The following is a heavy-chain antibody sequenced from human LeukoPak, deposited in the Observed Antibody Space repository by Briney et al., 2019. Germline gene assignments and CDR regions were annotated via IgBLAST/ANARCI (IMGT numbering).Heavy chain of an antibody. Sequence: GGSLRLSCAASGFTFSSYGMHWVRQAPGKGLEWVAVISYDGSNKYYADSVKGRFTIPRDNSKNTLYLQMNSLRAEDTAVYYCAKADGSGSYYGYWGQGTLVTVSS. CDR3: AKADGSGSYYGY. V-gene: IGHV3-30*18. CDR2: ISYDGSNK. CDR1: GFTFSSYG. J-gene: IGHJ4*02. D-gene: IGHD3-10*01.